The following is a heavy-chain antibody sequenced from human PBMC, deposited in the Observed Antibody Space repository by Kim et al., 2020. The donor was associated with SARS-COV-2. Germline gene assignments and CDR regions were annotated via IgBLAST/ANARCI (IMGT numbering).Heavy chain of an antibody. CDR2: IRSKAYGGTT. CDR1: GFTFGDYA. J-gene: IGHJ6*02. D-gene: IGHD3-10*01. CDR3: TRVWFGRGRDDFDYYYYGMDV. Sequence: GGSLRLSCTASGFTFGDYAMSWVRQAPGKGLEWVGFIRSKAYGGTTEYAASVKGRFTISRDDSKSIAYLQMNSLKTEDTAVYYCTRVWFGRGRDDFDYYYYGMDVWGQGTTVTVSS. V-gene: IGHV3-49*04.